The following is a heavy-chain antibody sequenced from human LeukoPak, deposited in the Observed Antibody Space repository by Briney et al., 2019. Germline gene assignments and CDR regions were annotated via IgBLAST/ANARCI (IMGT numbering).Heavy chain of an antibody. Sequence: GGSLRLSCAASGFPFSNARVSWVRQAPGKGLEWVGRIKSKTDGGTTDYAAPVKGRFTISRDDSKSTLYLQMNSLKTEDTAVYYCTTVALDYGDYVATNFDYWGQGTLVTVSS. V-gene: IGHV3-15*01. CDR1: GFPFSNAR. CDR3: TTVALDYGDYVATNFDY. CDR2: IKSKTDGGTT. D-gene: IGHD4-17*01. J-gene: IGHJ4*02.